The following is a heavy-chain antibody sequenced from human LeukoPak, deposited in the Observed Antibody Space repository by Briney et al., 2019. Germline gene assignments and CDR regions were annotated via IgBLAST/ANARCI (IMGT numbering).Heavy chain of an antibody. J-gene: IGHJ4*02. Sequence: PGGSLRLSCAASGFTFSSYAMHWVRQAPGKGLEWVAVISYDGSNKYYADSVKGRFTISRDNSKNTLYLQMNSLRAEDTAVYYCARDLTRTAMGPHWGQGTLVTVSS. D-gene: IGHD5-18*01. CDR2: ISYDGSNK. CDR3: ARDLTRTAMGPH. V-gene: IGHV3-30*01. CDR1: GFTFSSYA.